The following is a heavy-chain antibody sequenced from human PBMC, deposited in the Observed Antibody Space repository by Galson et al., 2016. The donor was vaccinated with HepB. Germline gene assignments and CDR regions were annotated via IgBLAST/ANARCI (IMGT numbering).Heavy chain of an antibody. V-gene: IGHV1-18*01. Sequence: SVKVSCKASGYTFTNYGISWVRQAPGQGLEWMGWISADNGNTDHAQKFQGRVTMTTETSTTTVYMELMNMRSDDTAMYYCASATNCNRADCCADTFHIWGQGTVVTVSS. CDR3: ASATNCNRADCCADTFHI. CDR2: ISADNGNT. J-gene: IGHJ3*02. D-gene: IGHD2/OR15-2a*01. CDR1: GYTFTNYG.